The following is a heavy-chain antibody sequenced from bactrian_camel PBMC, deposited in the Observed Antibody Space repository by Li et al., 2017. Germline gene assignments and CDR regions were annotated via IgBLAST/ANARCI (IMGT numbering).Heavy chain of an antibody. CDR2: ISSDGRV. CDR3: ATGTTSLVSSPDFIY. D-gene: IGHD6*01. CDR1: EFTFGDSD. V-gene: IGHV3S55*01. J-gene: IGHJ4*01. Sequence: HVQLVESGGGSVQAGGSLLLSCTASEFTFGDSDMAWYRQTPYNECELVSTISSDGRVYYRDSVKGRFTISQDNAKNKVYLQMNSLKPEDTALYYCATGTTSLVSSPDFIYWGQGTQVTVS.